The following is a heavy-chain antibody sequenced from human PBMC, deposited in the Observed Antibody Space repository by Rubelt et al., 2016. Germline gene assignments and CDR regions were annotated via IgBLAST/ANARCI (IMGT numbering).Heavy chain of an antibody. V-gene: IGHV3-64*04. D-gene: IGHD1-14*01. CDR3: ARNRMPRGHFDY. J-gene: IGHJ4*02. CDR2: ISSNGGST. Sequence: GKGLEYVSAISSNGGSTYYADSVKGRFTISRDNSKNTLYLQMNSLRAEDTAVYYCARNRMPRGHFDYWGQGTLVTVSS.